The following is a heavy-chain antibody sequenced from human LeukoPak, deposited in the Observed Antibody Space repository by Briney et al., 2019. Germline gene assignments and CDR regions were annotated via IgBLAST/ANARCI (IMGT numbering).Heavy chain of an antibody. CDR3: AKDPYTGSPYFFDY. V-gene: IGHV3-23*01. Sequence: PGGTLRLSCAASGFTFSSYAMSWVRQAPGKGLEWVSKITSGSNAFYSDSVKGRFTLSRDDSKNTLYLQMNSLSAADTAVYFCAKDPYTGSPYFFDYWGQGSLVTVSS. J-gene: IGHJ4*02. D-gene: IGHD2-2*02. CDR2: ITSGSNA. CDR1: GFTFSSYA.